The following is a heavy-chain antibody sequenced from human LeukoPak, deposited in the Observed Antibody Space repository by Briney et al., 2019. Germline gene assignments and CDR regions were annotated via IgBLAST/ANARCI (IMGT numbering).Heavy chain of an antibody. J-gene: IGHJ3*02. D-gene: IGHD2-15*01. Sequence: SETLSLTCTVSGGSISSYYWSWLRQPPGKGLEWIGYIYYSGSTNYNPSLKSRVTISVDTSKNQFSLKLSSVTAADTAVYYCARTYSDAFDIWGQGTMVTVSS. V-gene: IGHV4-59*08. CDR1: GGSISSYY. CDR2: IYYSGST. CDR3: ARTYSDAFDI.